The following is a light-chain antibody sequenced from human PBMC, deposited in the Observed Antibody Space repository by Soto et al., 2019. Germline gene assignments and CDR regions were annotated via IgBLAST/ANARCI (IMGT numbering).Light chain of an antibody. V-gene: IGKV1-39*01. CDR1: QSFSSY. CDR3: QQSYSTPQT. J-gene: IGKJ1*01. CDR2: AAS. Sequence: IPMTQSPSSLSASVGYRVTITCRASQSFSSYLNWYQQKPGKAPKLLIYAASSLQSGVPSRFSGSGSGTDFTLTISSLQPEDFATYYCQQSYSTPQTFGQGSKVDIK.